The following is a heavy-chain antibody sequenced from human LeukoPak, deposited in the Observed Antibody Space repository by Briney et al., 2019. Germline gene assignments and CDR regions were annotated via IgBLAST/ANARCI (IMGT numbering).Heavy chain of an antibody. CDR1: GFAFSAYG. Sequence: PGGSLRLSCAASGFAFSAYGMHWVRQAPGKGLEWVAYIQNDESRTHYTDSVKGRFTISRDISKRTLYLQMNRLRAEDTALYYCAKGPFGLATIKVYFDYWGREPWSPSPQ. CDR3: AKGPFGLATIKVYFDY. V-gene: IGHV3-30*02. D-gene: IGHD5-24*01. CDR2: IQNDESRT. J-gene: IGHJ4*02.